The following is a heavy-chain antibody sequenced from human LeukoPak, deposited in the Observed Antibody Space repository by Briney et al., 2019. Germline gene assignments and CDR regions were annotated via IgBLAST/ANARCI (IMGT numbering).Heavy chain of an antibody. CDR3: AKAGSGRSGAGAFDI. D-gene: IGHD3-10*01. CDR1: GFTFSSYS. Sequence: PAGGSLRLSCAASGFTFSSYSMNWVRQAPGKGLEWVSYISSSSSTIYYADSVKGRFTISRDNAKNSLYLQMNSLRAEDMALYYCAKAGSGRSGAGAFDIWGQGTMVTVSS. J-gene: IGHJ3*02. CDR2: ISSSSSTI. V-gene: IGHV3-48*04.